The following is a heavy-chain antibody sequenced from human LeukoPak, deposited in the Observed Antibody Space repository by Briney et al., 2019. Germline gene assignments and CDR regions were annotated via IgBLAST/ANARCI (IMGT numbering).Heavy chain of an antibody. CDR2: IIPLFGTA. CDR1: GGTFSSYA. D-gene: IGHD3-22*01. Sequence: ASVKVSCKASGGTFSSYAIRWVRQAPGQGLEWMGGIIPLFGTANYAQKFQGRVSITADESTSTAYMEVGNLKSEDTAVYYCARGHSSGYFDYWGQGTLVTVSS. J-gene: IGHJ4*02. V-gene: IGHV1-69*13. CDR3: ARGHSSGYFDY.